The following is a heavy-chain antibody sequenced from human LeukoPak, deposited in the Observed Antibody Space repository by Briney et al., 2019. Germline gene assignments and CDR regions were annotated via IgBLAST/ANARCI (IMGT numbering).Heavy chain of an antibody. J-gene: IGHJ4*02. V-gene: IGHV3-23*01. Sequence: GGSLRLSCATSGFIFSNYAVNWVRQAPGKGLEWVSIISGSGDTTYYADSVKGRFTISRDNSKNTLYLQMNSLRAEDTAVYYCAKDHRYSSGWFDYWGQGTLVTVSS. CDR2: ISGSGDTT. D-gene: IGHD6-19*01. CDR1: GFIFSNYA. CDR3: AKDHRYSSGWFDY.